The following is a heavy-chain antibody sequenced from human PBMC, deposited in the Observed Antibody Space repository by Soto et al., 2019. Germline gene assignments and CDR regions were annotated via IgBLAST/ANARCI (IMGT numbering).Heavy chain of an antibody. CDR2: IWSDGSTK. Sequence: SLRLSCPPSGFTSRSKGVNWIRQALGTGLEWVAVIWSDGSTKDYTDSVMGRFTISGDHSKNTLYLQLNSMRVEGTAVYFCAIPASGNGACCLRHDECGKGPW. V-gene: IGHV3-33*01. D-gene: IGHD2-21*01. CDR1: GFTSRSKG. J-gene: IGHJ5*02. CDR3: AIPASGNGACCLRHDECGKGP.